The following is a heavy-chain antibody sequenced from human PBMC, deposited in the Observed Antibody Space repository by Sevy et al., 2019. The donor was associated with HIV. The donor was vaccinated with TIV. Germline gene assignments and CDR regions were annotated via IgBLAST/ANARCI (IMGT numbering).Heavy chain of an antibody. D-gene: IGHD6-19*01. V-gene: IGHV3-49*04. J-gene: IGHJ4*02. CDR1: GFTFGDYA. CDR3: SREGPGRGSSGWYRYDY. CDR2: IRSKAYGGTP. Sequence: GGSLRLSCTASGFTFGDYAMSWVRQAPGKGLEWVGFIRSKAYGGTPEHAASVKGRFTFSRDDSKSIAYLQMNSLKTEDTAVYYCSREGPGRGSSGWYRYDYWGQGTLVTVSS.